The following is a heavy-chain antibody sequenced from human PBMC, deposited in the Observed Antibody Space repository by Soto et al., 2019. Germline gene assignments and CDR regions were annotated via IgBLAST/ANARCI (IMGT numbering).Heavy chain of an antibody. Sequence: SETLSLTCAVSGGSIISGGYSWSWIRQPPGKGLEWIGYIYYSGSTYYNPSLKSRVTISVDTSKNQFSLKLSSVTAADTAVYYCATDPGIAVAGNYFDYWGQGTLVTVSS. CDR3: ATDPGIAVAGNYFDY. D-gene: IGHD6-19*01. V-gene: IGHV4-30-4*08. J-gene: IGHJ4*02. CDR2: IYYSGST. CDR1: GGSIISGGYS.